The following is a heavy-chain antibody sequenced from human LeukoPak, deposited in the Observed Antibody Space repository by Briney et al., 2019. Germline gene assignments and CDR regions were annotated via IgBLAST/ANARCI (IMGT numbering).Heavy chain of an antibody. J-gene: IGHJ3*02. V-gene: IGHV1-18*01. CDR1: GYTLTSYG. CDR3: ARDTQIPYYDFWSGYYTDAFDI. D-gene: IGHD3-3*01. CDR2: ISAYNGNT. Sequence: GASVKVSCKASGYTLTSYGISWVRQAPGQGLEWMGWISAYNGNTNYAQKLQGRVTMTTDTSTSTAYMELRSLRSDDTAVYYCARDTQIPYYDFWSGYYTDAFDIWGQGTMVTVSS.